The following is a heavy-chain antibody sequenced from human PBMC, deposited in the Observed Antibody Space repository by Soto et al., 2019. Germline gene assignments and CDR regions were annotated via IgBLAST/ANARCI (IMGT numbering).Heavy chain of an antibody. CDR1: GFTFSSYG. D-gene: IGHD3-10*01. CDR2: ISYDGSNK. J-gene: IGHJ4*02. V-gene: IGHV3-30*18. Sequence: GGSLRLSCAASGFTFSSYGMHWVRQAPGKGLEWVAVISYDGSNKYYADSVKGRFTISRDNSKNTLYLQMNSLRAEDTAVYYCANANPEMVSFDYWGQGTLVTVSS. CDR3: ANANPEMVSFDY.